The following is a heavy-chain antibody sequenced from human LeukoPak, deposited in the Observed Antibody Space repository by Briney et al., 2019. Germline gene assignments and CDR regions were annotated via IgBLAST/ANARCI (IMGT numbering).Heavy chain of an antibody. CDR2: ISGGGGST. CDR1: GFTFTSYS. Sequence: GGSLRLSCAASGFTFTSYSMNWVRQAPGKGLEWVSTISGGGGSTYYADSVKGRFTISRDNSKNTLYLQMNSLRAEDTAVYYCAKDGGLWVSAHWGDSWGRGTLVTVSS. D-gene: IGHD7-27*01. CDR3: AKDGGLWVSAHWGDS. V-gene: IGHV3-23*01. J-gene: IGHJ4*02.